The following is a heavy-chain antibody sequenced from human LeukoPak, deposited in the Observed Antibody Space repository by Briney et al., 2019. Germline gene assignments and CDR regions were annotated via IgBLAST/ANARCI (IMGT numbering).Heavy chain of an antibody. J-gene: IGHJ3*02. CDR2: ISSSSSYI. CDR3: ANIVATLNDAFDI. CDR1: GFTFSSYS. Sequence: GGSLRLSCAASGFTFSSYSMNWVRQAPGKGLEWVSSISSSSSYIYYADSVKGRFTISRDNAKNSLYLQMNSLRAEDTAVYYCANIVATLNDAFDIWGQGTMVTVSS. V-gene: IGHV3-21*01. D-gene: IGHD5-12*01.